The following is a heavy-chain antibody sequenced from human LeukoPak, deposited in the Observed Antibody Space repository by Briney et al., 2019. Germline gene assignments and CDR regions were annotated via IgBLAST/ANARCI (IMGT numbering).Heavy chain of an antibody. CDR2: ISSSSSYI. CDR1: GFTFSSYS. CDR3: ARETQGYYGSGSYSGRMWREYYYYMDV. D-gene: IGHD3-10*01. J-gene: IGHJ6*03. V-gene: IGHV3-21*01. Sequence: GGSLRLSCAASGFTFSSYSMNWVRQAPGKGLEWVSSISSSSSYIHSADSVRGRFTISRDNAKNSLFLQMNSLRAEDTAVYYCARETQGYYGSGSYSGRMWREYYYYMDVWGKGTTVTVSS.